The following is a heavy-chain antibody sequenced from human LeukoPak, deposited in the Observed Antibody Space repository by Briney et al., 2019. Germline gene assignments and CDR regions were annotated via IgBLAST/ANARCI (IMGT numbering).Heavy chain of an antibody. Sequence: ASVKVSCKASGYTFTSYDTNWVRQATGQGLEWMGWMNPNSGNTGYAQKFQGRVTMTRNTSISTAYMELSSLRSEDTAVYYCASFGETTTRQYEKYYYYGMDVWGQGTTVTVSS. CDR1: GYTFTSYD. CDR3: ASFGETTTRQYEKYYYYGMDV. V-gene: IGHV1-8*01. D-gene: IGHD3-3*01. CDR2: MNPNSGNT. J-gene: IGHJ6*02.